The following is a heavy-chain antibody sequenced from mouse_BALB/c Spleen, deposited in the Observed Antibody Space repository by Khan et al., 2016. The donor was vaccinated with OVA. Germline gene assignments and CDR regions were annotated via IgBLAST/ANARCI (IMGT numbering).Heavy chain of an antibody. V-gene: IGHV1-77*01. J-gene: IGHJ3*01. CDR2: ISPGSGDT. CDR3: ARRNYFGYTFAY. CDR1: GYTFTDYY. D-gene: IGHD1-2*01. Sequence: QVQLKQSGAELARPGASVKLSCKASGYTFTDYYINWVKLRTGQGLEWIGEISPGSGDTYYTERFKGQATLTADKSSSTAYMQLSSLTSEASAVYFCARRNYFGYTFAYGGQGTLVTVSA.